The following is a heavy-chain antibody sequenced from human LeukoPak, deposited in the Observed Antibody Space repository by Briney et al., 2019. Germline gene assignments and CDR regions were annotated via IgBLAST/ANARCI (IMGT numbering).Heavy chain of an antibody. CDR2: ISGSGGST. CDR3: AKMAGDSGYGIDY. Sequence: GGSLRLSCAASGFTFSSYAMSWLRQAPGQGLEGVSAISGSGGSTYYADSVKGRFTISRDNSKNTLYLQMNSLRAEDTAVYYCAKMAGDSGYGIDYWGQGTLVTVSS. CDR1: GFTFSSYA. D-gene: IGHD5-12*01. J-gene: IGHJ4*02. V-gene: IGHV3-23*01.